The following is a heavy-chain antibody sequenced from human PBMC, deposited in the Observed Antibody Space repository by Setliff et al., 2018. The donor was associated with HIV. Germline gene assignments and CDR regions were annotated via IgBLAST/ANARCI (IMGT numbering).Heavy chain of an antibody. J-gene: IGHJ6*03. Sequence: PGGSLRLSCEASGFSCRNYGMHWVRQAPGRGLEWVAFIWYNGILQYYVDSVKGRFTVSRDNSKNTLYLQMNSLRAEDTAVYYCARDQIHYDSGSYPFYMDVWGKGTTVTVSS. CDR3: ARDQIHYDSGSYPFYMDV. CDR1: GFSCRNYG. D-gene: IGHD3-22*01. CDR2: IWYNGILQ. V-gene: IGHV3-33*01.